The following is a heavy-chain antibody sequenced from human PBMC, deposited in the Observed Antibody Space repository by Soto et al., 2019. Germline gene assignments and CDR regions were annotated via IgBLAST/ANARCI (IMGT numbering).Heavy chain of an antibody. CDR1: GGSFSGYY. V-gene: IGHV4-34*01. D-gene: IGHD2-15*01. CDR2: INHSGST. Sequence: QVQLQQWGAGLLKPSETLSLTCAVYGGSFSGYYWSWIRQPPGKGLEWIGEINHSGSTNYNPSLRSRVNISVDTSKNQFSLKLSSVTAADTAVYYCARGGRYCSGGSCYLGYYYGMDVWGQGTTVTVSS. J-gene: IGHJ6*02. CDR3: ARGGRYCSGGSCYLGYYYGMDV.